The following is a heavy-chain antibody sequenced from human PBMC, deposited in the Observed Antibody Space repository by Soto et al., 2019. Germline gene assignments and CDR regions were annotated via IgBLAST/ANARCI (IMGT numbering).Heavy chain of an antibody. Sequence: PGESLKISCKGSGYSFTSYWIGWVRQMPGKGLEWMGIIYPGDSDITYSPSFQGQVTISADKSISTAYLQWSSLKASDTAMYYCARHYYNGYYYLDYWGRGTLVTVSS. J-gene: IGHJ4*02. D-gene: IGHD3-22*01. V-gene: IGHV5-51*01. CDR1: GYSFTSYW. CDR3: ARHYYNGYYYLDY. CDR2: IYPGDSDI.